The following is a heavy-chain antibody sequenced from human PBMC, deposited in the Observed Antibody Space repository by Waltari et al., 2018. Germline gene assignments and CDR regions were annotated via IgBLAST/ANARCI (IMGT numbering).Heavy chain of an antibody. CDR3: ATRYGSSSMDY. CDR1: GFTFSNYE. Sequence: EVQLVESGGGVVQTGGSLRRSCAASGFTFSNYEMNWVRQAQGKGLEWIASISSRLNTIYYADSVKGRFTISRDNAKNSLHLQMNSLRAEDTAVYYCATRYGSSSMDYWGQGTLVTVSS. V-gene: IGHV3-48*03. D-gene: IGHD6-6*01. CDR2: ISSRLNTI. J-gene: IGHJ4*02.